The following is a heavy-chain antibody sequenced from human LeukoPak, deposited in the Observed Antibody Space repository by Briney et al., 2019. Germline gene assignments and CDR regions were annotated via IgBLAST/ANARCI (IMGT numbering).Heavy chain of an antibody. CDR3: ASHAHLGELSLYYYFDY. J-gene: IGHJ4*02. CDR2: FDPEDGET. V-gene: IGHV1-24*01. D-gene: IGHD3-16*02. CDR1: GYTLTELS. Sequence: ASVKVSCKVSGYTLTELSMHWVRQAPGKGLEWRGGFDPEDGETIYAQKFQGRVTMTEDTSTDTACMELSSLRSEDTAVYYCASHAHLGELSLYYYFDYWGQGTLVTVSS.